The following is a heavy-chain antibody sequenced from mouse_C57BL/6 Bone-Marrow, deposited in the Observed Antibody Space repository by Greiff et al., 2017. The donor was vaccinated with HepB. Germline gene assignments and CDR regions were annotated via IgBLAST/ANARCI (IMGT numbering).Heavy chain of an antibody. CDR2: IDPSDSYT. J-gene: IGHJ3*01. V-gene: IGHV1-50*01. Sequence: QVQLQQPGAELVKPGASVKLSCKASGYTFTSYWMQWVKQRPGQGLEWIGEIDPSDSYTNYNQKFKGKATLTVDTSSSTAYMQLSSLTSEDSAVYYCARETPWFAYWGQGTLVTVSA. CDR3: ARETPWFAY. CDR1: GYTFTSYW.